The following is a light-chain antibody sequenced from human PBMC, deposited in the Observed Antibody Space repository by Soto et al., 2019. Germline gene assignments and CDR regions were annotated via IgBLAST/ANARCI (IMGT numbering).Light chain of an antibody. Sequence: EIVLTQTPLSAPVTLGQPASISCNSSQSLLHSNGATYVSWLQQRPGQSPRLLIYQVSTRLSGVPDRFSGSGAGARFTLKISRVEAEDVAIYYCMQYTQFPRTFGQGTKVDI. CDR3: MQYTQFPRT. CDR2: QVS. CDR1: QSLLHSNGATY. V-gene: IGKV2-24*01. J-gene: IGKJ1*01.